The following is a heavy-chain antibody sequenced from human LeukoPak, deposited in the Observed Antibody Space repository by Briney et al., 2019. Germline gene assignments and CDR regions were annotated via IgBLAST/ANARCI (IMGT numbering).Heavy chain of an antibody. Sequence: SETLSLTCTVSGGSISSYYWSWIRQPPGKGLEWIGYIYYSGSTNHNPSLKSRVTISVDTSKNQFSLKLSSVTAADTAVYYCASGSEAHADFDYWGQGTLVTVSS. CDR1: GGSISSYY. V-gene: IGHV4-59*08. D-gene: IGHD1-26*01. CDR3: ASGSEAHADFDY. J-gene: IGHJ4*02. CDR2: IYYSGST.